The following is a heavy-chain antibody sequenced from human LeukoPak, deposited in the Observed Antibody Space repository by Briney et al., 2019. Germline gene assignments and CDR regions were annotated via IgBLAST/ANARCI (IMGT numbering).Heavy chain of an antibody. V-gene: IGHV6-1*01. CDR1: GDSVSSNSAA. Sequence: SQTLSLTCAISGDSVSSNSAAWNWIRQSPSRGLEWMGRTYYRSKWCNDYAVSVKSRITINPDTSKNQLSLQLNSVTPEDTAVYYCGRSMAAAFDYWGQGTLVTVSS. CDR2: TYYRSKWCN. CDR3: GRSMAAAFDY. J-gene: IGHJ4*02. D-gene: IGHD6-13*01.